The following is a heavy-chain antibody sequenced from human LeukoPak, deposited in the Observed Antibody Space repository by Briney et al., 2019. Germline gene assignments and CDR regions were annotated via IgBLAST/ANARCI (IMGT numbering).Heavy chain of an antibody. Sequence: ASVKVSCKASGYTFTSYGISWVRQAPGQGLEWMGWISAYNGNTNYAQTLQGRVTMTTDPSTSTDYMELRSLRSDDTAVYYCARTVVVVAATPWDYWGQGTLVTVSS. CDR2: ISAYNGNT. V-gene: IGHV1-18*01. D-gene: IGHD2-15*01. CDR1: GYTFTSYG. CDR3: ARTVVVVAATPWDY. J-gene: IGHJ4*02.